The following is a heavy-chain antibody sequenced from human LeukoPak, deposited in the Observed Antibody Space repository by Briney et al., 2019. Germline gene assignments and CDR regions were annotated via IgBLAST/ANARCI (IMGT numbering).Heavy chain of an antibody. CDR1: GGSISSYY. V-gene: IGHV4-4*09. J-gene: IGHJ6*03. D-gene: IGHD3-3*01. Sequence: PSETLSLTCTVSGGSISSYYWSWIRQPPGKGLEWIGYIYTSGSTNYNPSLKSRVTISVDTPKNQFSLKLSSVTAADTAVYYCAGSYYDFWNGYYHYYYYMDVWGKGTTVTVSS. CDR3: AGSYYDFWNGYYHYYYYMDV. CDR2: IYTSGST.